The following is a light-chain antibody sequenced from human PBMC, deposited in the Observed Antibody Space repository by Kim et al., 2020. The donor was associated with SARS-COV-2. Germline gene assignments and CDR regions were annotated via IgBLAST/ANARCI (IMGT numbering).Light chain of an antibody. Sequence: GQRVTFSCSGSSSNIGSNSVNWYQQFPGMAPKLLIYTNNQRFSGVPARFSASKSGTLASLVISGLQSDDEAVYYCAAWDDSLNGPVFGGGTQLTVL. CDR3: AAWDDSLNGPV. V-gene: IGLV1-44*01. J-gene: IGLJ2*01. CDR2: TNN. CDR1: SSNIGSNS.